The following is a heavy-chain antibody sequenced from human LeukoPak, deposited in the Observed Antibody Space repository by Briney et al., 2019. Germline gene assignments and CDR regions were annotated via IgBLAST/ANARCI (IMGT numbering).Heavy chain of an antibody. D-gene: IGHD4-23*01. J-gene: IGHJ6*03. CDR3: ARDVRSRGNLGYYYYMDV. CDR1: GGPISSYY. CDR2: IYYSGST. Sequence: SETLSLTCTVSGGPISSYYWSWIRQPRGKGLEWIGYIYYSGSTNYNPSLKSRVTISVDTSKNQFSLKLSSVTAADTAVYYCARDVRSRGNLGYYYYMDVWGKGTTVTVSS. V-gene: IGHV4-59*01.